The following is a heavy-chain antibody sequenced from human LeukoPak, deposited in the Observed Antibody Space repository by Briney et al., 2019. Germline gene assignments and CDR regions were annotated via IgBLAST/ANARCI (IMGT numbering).Heavy chain of an antibody. J-gene: IGHJ6*03. CDR3: ARVVNPYYYYYYMDV. CDR1: GGSISSHH. Sequence: SETLSHTCTVSGGSISSHHWSWIRQPPGKGLEWIGYIYYSESTNFNPSLKSRVTISVDTSKNQFSLKVSSVTAADTAVYYCARVVNPYYYYYYMDVWGKGTTVTVSS. V-gene: IGHV4-59*11. CDR2: IYYSEST.